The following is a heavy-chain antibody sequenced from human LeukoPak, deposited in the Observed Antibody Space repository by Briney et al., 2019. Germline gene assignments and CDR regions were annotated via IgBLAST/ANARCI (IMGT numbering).Heavy chain of an antibody. CDR1: GFTFSSYA. CDR2: ISGSGGST. Sequence: PGGSLRLSCAASGFTFSSYAMSWVRQAPGKGLEWVSAISGSGGSTYYADSVKGRFTISRDNSKNTLYLQMNSLRAEDTAVYHCAKDLVELLGYYYYGMDVWGQGTTVTVSS. CDR3: AKDLVELLGYYYYGMDV. J-gene: IGHJ6*02. V-gene: IGHV3-23*01. D-gene: IGHD1-7*01.